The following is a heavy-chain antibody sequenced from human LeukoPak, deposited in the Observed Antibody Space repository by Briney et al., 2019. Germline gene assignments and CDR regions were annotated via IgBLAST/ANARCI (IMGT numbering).Heavy chain of an antibody. Sequence: QPGGSLRLSCVASGFTFSSYAMSWVRQAPGKGLEWVSAISGSGGSTYYADSVKGRFTISRDNSKNTLYLQMNSLRAEDTAVYYCAKFYCSSTSCYLGYWGQGTLVTVSS. V-gene: IGHV3-23*01. CDR2: ISGSGGST. CDR3: AKFYCSSTSCYLGY. CDR1: GFTFSSYA. J-gene: IGHJ4*02. D-gene: IGHD2-2*01.